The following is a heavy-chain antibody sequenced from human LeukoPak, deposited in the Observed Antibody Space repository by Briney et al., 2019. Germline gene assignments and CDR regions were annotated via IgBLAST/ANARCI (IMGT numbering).Heavy chain of an antibody. J-gene: IGHJ4*02. CDR1: GFTFSNYD. V-gene: IGHV3-48*01. Sequence: GGSLRLSCAASGFTFSNYDMNWVRQAPGKGLEWVSYISSSSRIIYYADSLKGRFTISRDNSRNTLHLQMNSLRAEDTAVYYCAKDSSSSGFSAACNFDYWGQGTLVAVSS. CDR2: ISSSSRII. D-gene: IGHD6-19*01. CDR3: AKDSSSSGFSAACNFDY.